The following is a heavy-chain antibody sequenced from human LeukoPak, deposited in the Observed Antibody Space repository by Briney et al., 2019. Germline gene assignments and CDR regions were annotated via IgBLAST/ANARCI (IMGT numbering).Heavy chain of an antibody. V-gene: IGHV3-21*01. Sequence: GGSLRLSCAASKFTFSDYSMSWVRQAPGKGLEWVSSISSIRNYIYYADSVKGRFTVSRDISKNTLYLQMDSLRAEDTAIYYCARDWKTNSFDYWGQGTLVTVSS. CDR1: KFTFSDYS. CDR2: ISSIRNYI. J-gene: IGHJ4*02. D-gene: IGHD1-1*01. CDR3: ARDWKTNSFDY.